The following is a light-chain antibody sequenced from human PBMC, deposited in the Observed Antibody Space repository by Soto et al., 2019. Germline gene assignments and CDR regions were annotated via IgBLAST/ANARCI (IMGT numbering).Light chain of an antibody. Sequence: FVLTQSPGTLSLSPGERATLSCRASQSLANSFIAWYQQKPGQAPRLLIYDTSSRASGIPDRFSGSGSGTDFTLTISRLEPEDFAVYYCQQYGSSPITFGQGTRLETK. CDR3: QQYGSSPIT. CDR2: DTS. CDR1: QSLANSF. V-gene: IGKV3-20*01. J-gene: IGKJ5*01.